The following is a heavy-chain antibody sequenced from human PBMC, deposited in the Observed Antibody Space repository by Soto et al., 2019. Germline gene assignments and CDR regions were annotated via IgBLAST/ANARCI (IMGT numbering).Heavy chain of an antibody. CDR3: ARGNVFDI. V-gene: IGHV3-13*04. Sequence: EAQLVESGGDLVQPGGSLRLSCAASGFALSSYDMHWVRQATGKGLEWVSVIGTGLDTYNSDAVKGRFIISREDAKNSLYLQMNRLRAGDAAVYCCARGNVFDIWGQGTMVTVSS. CDR1: GFALSSYD. CDR2: IGTGLDT. J-gene: IGHJ3*02.